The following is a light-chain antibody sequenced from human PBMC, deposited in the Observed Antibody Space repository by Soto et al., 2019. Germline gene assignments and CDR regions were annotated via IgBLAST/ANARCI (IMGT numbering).Light chain of an antibody. CDR3: LLRSDWPPRLT. CDR2: DAS. V-gene: IGKV3-11*01. J-gene: IGKJ4*01. CDR1: RSVSSY. Sequence: EIVLTQSPATRSLSPGERATLSCGASRSVSSYLAWNQQKPGQAPRLLIYDASYRATGIPARFIGSGPGTHLALTISRLEHEDFAGYYCLLRSDWPPRLTLGGGTQVEIK.